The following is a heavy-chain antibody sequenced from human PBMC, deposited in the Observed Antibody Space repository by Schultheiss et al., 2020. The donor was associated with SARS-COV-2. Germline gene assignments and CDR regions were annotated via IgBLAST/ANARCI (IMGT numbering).Heavy chain of an antibody. V-gene: IGHV3-30-3*01. CDR1: GFTFSNAW. D-gene: IGHD1-14*01. Sequence: GGSLRLSCAASGFTFSNAWMSWVRQAPGKGLEWVAVISYDGSNKYYADSVKGRFTISRDNAKNSLYLQMNSLRAEDTAVYYCAVTSMYYYYGMDVWGQGTTVTVSS. CDR2: ISYDGSNK. J-gene: IGHJ6*02. CDR3: AVTSMYYYYGMDV.